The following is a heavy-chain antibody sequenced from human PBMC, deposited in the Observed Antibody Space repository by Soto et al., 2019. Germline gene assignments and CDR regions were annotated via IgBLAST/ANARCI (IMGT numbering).Heavy chain of an antibody. D-gene: IGHD3-3*01. J-gene: IGHJ4*02. V-gene: IGHV3-49*03. CDR3: ARDPRHFGVVSLDY. CDR1: GFSFCDYD. Sequence: GGSLGLSCTASGFSFCDYDLTWYRQAPGKGLEWVGIIRTKDYGWTTEYAASVKGRFTISRDDSKSIAYLQMNSLKSEDTALYYCARDPRHFGVVSLDYWGQGTVVTVSS. CDR2: IRTKDYGWTT.